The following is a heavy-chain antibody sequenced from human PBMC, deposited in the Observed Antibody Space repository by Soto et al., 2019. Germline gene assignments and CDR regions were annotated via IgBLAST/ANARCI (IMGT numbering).Heavy chain of an antibody. V-gene: IGHV3-30*18. CDR2: ISYDGSNK. CDR3: AKLTVGGNGYYYYGTDV. J-gene: IGHJ6*02. Sequence: PGGSLRLSCAVSGFTFSSYGMHWVRQAPGKGLEWVAVISYDGSNKYYADSVKGRFTISRDNSKNTLYLQMNSLRAEDTAVYYCAKLTVGGNGYYYYGTDVWGQGTTVTVSS. D-gene: IGHD6-19*01. CDR1: GFTFSSYG.